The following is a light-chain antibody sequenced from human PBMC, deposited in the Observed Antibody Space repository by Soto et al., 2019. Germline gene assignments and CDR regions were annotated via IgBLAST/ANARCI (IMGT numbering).Light chain of an antibody. CDR1: QSIGSW. CDR3: KQYHTSSIT. V-gene: IGKV1-5*01. Sequence: DIQMTQSPSTLSASVGDRVTITCRASQSIGSWLAWSQQNPGTAHKLLLYHAYTLESGVQSRFSGSGSGTEFTLTIRSLQPDDFATYYCKQYHTSSITFGQGTRLENK. CDR2: HAY. J-gene: IGKJ5*01.